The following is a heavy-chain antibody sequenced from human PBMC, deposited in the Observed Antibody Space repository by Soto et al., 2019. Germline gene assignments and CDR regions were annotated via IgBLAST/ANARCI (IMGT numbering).Heavy chain of an antibody. D-gene: IGHD7-27*01. J-gene: IGHJ4*02. CDR1: GDSMTRSVW. V-gene: IGHV4-4*02. CDR3: ARKAWVRFDY. Sequence: PSETLSLTCTVSGDSMTRSVWWTLVRQPPGKGLEWIGEVFHTGNTNYNPSLKSRATMSVDKSTNEFSLKVTSVTAADTAIYYCARKAWVRFDYWGQGALVTVSS. CDR2: VFHTGNT.